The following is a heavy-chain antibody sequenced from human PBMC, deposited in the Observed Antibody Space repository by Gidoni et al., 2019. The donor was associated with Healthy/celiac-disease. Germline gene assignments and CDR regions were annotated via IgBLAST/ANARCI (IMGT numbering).Heavy chain of an antibody. CDR2: ISSSGSTI. D-gene: IGHD3-10*01. Sequence: QVQLVESGGGLVKPGGSLRLSCAASGFTFSDYYMSWIRQAPGKGLEWVSYISSSGSTIYYADSVKGRFTISRDNAKNSLYLQMNSLRAEDTAVYYFARDYYGSGSYWDFGQNWFDPWGQGTLVTVSS. J-gene: IGHJ5*02. CDR1: GFTFSDYY. V-gene: IGHV3-11*01. CDR3: ARDYYGSGSYWDFGQNWFDP.